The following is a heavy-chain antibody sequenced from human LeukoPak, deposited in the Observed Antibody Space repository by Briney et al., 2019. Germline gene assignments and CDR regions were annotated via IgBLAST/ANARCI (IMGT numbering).Heavy chain of an antibody. CDR1: GFTFSAFG. Sequence: GGSLRLSCAASGFTFSAFGMDWVRQAPGKGLEWVSTITKSGDSTYYVDSVKGRFTISRDNSKNTLYLQMNSLTIEDTALYYCTKEVGATNSYYHGMDVWGQGTTVIVSS. CDR3: TKEVGATNSYYHGMDV. J-gene: IGHJ6*02. CDR2: ITKSGDST. D-gene: IGHD1-26*01. V-gene: IGHV3-23*01.